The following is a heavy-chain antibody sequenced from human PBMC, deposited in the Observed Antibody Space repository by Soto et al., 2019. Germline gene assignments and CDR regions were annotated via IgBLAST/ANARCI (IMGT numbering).Heavy chain of an antibody. CDR3: ARWTSCGGDCYWLDY. D-gene: IGHD2-21*02. CDR1: AGSLRSFY. Sequence: SESLFLTCIVSAGSLRSFYWGWIRKPPEKGLEWIGNTFYTGSTGYNPSLRSRVTISLDTSRNQFFLKVNSVAAADTAVYYCARWTSCGGDCYWLDYWGQGTLVNGSS. J-gene: IGHJ4*02. CDR2: TFYTGST. V-gene: IGHV4-59*08.